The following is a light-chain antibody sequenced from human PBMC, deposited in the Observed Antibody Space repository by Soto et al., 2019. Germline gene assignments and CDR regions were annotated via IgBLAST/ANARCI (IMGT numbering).Light chain of an antibody. CDR2: SNN. J-gene: IGLJ1*01. CDR3: AAWDDSLDGYV. V-gene: IGLV1-44*01. Sequence: VLTQPPSGSGAPRQSVTIFCSGSSSNIGSNLVNWYQQLPGTAPKPLIYSNNQRPSGVPDRFSGSKSGTSASLAISGLQSEDEADYYCAAWDDSLDGYVFGTGTKVTVL. CDR1: SSNIGSNL.